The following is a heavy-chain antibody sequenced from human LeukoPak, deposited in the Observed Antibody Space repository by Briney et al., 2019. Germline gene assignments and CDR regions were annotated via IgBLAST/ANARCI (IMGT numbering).Heavy chain of an antibody. CDR2: ISATDSPR. V-gene: IGHV3-11*01. J-gene: IGHJ4*02. CDR3: AREVRWFGEVLFDY. CDR1: GGSFSGYY. Sequence: LSLTCAVHGGSFSGYYWTWIRQAPGKGLEWISYISATDSPRFYADSVKGRFTISRDNAKKSLFLQMNSLRAEDTAVYYCAREVRWFGEVLFDYWGQGTLVTVSS. D-gene: IGHD3-10*01.